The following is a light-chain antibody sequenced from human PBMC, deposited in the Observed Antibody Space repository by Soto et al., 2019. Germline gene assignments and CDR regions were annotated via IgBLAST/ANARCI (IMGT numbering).Light chain of an antibody. V-gene: IGLV1-40*01. J-gene: IGLJ1*01. CDR3: QSYDSSLSGFV. Sequence: QSVLTQPPSVSGAPGQRVTISCTGSSSNIGAGYDVHWYKQLPGTAPKLLIYGXXXRPXXXXXXXXGSKSGTSASLAITGLXXEDEANYYCQSYDSSLSGFVFGTGTQLTVL. CDR1: SSNIGAGYD. CDR2: GXX.